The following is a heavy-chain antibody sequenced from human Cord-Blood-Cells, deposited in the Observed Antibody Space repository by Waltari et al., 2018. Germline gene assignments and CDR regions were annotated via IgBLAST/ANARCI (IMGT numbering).Heavy chain of an antibody. V-gene: IGHV4-31*03. CDR3: ARDTRANWDAFDI. CDR1: GGSISSGGYY. J-gene: IGHJ3*02. Sequence: QVQLQESGPGLVKPSQTLSLTCTVSGGSISSGGYYWSWIRQHPGKGLEWIGYIYYSGSTYYNPSLKSRVTISVDTSKNQFAPKLSSVTAADTAVYYCARDTRANWDAFDIWGQGTMVTVSS. CDR2: IYYSGST. D-gene: IGHD7-27*01.